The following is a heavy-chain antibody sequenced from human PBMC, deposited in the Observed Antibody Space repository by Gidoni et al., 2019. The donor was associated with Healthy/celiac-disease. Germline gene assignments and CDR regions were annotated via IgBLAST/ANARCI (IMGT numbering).Heavy chain of an antibody. J-gene: IGHJ4*02. CDR3: ARSITIFGVNFDY. CDR1: GGTFSSYA. CDR2: IITIFGTA. D-gene: IGHD3-3*01. Sequence: EVKNPRSSVNVSCKASGGTFSSYAISWVRQAPGQGLEWMGGIITIFGTANYAQKFQGRVTITPDESTSTAYMELSSLRAEDTAVYYCARSITIFGVNFDYWGQGTLVTVSS. V-gene: IGHV1-69*01.